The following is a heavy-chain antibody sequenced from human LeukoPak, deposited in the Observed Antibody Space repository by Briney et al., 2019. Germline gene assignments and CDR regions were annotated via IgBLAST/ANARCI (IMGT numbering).Heavy chain of an antibody. CDR2: IYSGGST. CDR3: ARAPSSSWLYYFDY. CDR1: GFTVSSNY. V-gene: IGHV3-53*01. Sequence: GGSLRLSCAASGFTVSSNYMSWVRQAPGKGLEWVSVIYSGGSTYYADSVKGRFTISRDNSKNTLYLQMNSLRAEDTAVYYCARAPSSSWLYYFDYWGQGTLVTVSS. J-gene: IGHJ4*02. D-gene: IGHD6-13*01.